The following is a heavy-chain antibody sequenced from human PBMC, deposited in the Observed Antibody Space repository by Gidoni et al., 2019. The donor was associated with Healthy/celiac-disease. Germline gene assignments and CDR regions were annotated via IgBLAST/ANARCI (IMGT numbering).Heavy chain of an antibody. D-gene: IGHD4-17*01. CDR1: GFTFSDYY. Sequence: QVQLVESGGGLVKPGGSLSLSCAASGFTFSDYYMSWIRQAPGKGLEWVSYSSSSGSTIYYADSVKGRFTISRDNAKNALYLQRNSLRAEDTAVYYCARGDGDKRQNAFDIWGQGTMVTVSS. J-gene: IGHJ3*02. CDR2: SSSSGSTI. V-gene: IGHV3-11*01. CDR3: ARGDGDKRQNAFDI.